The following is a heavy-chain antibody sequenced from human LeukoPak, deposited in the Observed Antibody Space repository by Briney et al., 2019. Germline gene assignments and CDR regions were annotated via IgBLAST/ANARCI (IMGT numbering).Heavy chain of an antibody. CDR2: IESKTDGGTT. Sequence: GGSLRLSCAASGFSFSDAWMSWVRQIPGKGLEWVGRIESKTDGGTTDYAAPVKGRFTISRDDSTNTLYLQMNSLKTEDTAVYYCTTYDHQYYYYYMDVWGKGTTVTVSS. CDR3: TTYDHQYYYYYMDV. V-gene: IGHV3-15*04. J-gene: IGHJ6*03. D-gene: IGHD3-3*01. CDR1: GFSFSDAW.